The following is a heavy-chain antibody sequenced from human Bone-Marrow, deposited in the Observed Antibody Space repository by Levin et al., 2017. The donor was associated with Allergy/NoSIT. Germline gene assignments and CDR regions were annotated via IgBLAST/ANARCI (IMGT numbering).Heavy chain of an antibody. J-gene: IGHJ5*02. V-gene: IGHV1-46*01. Sequence: GESLKISCKASGYTFSNYYIHWVRQAPGQGLEWMGAVNPVGGATTYAQKFQGRVTMTRDTSTSSVYMELSSLRSGDTAMYYCARAMFSYDSGSYFASNWFDPWGQGTLVTVSS. CDR3: ARAMFSYDSGSYFASNWFDP. CDR1: GYTFSNYY. CDR2: VNPVGGAT. D-gene: IGHD3-10*01.